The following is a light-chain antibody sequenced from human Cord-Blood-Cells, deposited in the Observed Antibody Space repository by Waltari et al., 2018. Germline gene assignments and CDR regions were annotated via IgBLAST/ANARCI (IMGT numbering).Light chain of an antibody. CDR1: SSDVGSYNL. CDR2: EGS. V-gene: IGLV2-23*01. Sequence: QSALTQPASVSGSPGQSIXISCTGTSSDVGSYNLVSWYQHHPGKHPKLMIYEGSKRPSGVSNRFXGSKSGNTASLTISGLQAEDEADYYCCSYAGSSTVVFGGGTKLTVL. J-gene: IGLJ2*01. CDR3: CSYAGSSTVV.